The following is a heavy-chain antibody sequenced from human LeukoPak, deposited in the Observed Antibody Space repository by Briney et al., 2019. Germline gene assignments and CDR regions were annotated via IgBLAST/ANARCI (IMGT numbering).Heavy chain of an antibody. Sequence: SETLSLTCAVSGGSISSYYWSWIRQPPGKGLEWIGYIYTSGSTNYNPSLKSRVTISVDTSKNQCSLKLSSVTAADTAVYSCARHHADFWSGYHFDYWGQGTLVTVSS. CDR3: ARHHADFWSGYHFDY. D-gene: IGHD3-3*01. CDR2: IYTSGST. J-gene: IGHJ4*02. CDR1: GGSISSYY. V-gene: IGHV4-4*09.